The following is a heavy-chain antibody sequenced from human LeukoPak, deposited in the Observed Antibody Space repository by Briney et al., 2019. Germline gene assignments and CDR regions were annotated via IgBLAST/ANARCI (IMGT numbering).Heavy chain of an antibody. CDR1: GGSISIYY. CDR2: IFTSGIT. J-gene: IGHJ6*03. D-gene: IGHD3-10*01. Sequence: KPSETLSLTCTVSGGSISIYYWNWIRQRAGQGLELIGRIFTSGITNYNPSLKSRVTMSVDTSKNQFSLNLSSVTAADTAVYYCARESSGTYYNPLGYMDVWGKGTTVTVSS. CDR3: ARESSGTYYNPLGYMDV. V-gene: IGHV4-4*07.